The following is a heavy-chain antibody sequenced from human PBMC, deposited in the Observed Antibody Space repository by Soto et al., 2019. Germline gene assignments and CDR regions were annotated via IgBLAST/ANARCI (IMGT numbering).Heavy chain of an antibody. D-gene: IGHD3-10*01. CDR2: ISGSGGST. V-gene: IGHV3-23*01. Sequence: PGGSLRLSCAASGFTFSSYAMSWVRQAPGKGLEWVSAISGSGGSTYYADSVKGRFTISRDNSKNTLYLQMNSLRAEDTAVYYCANPGSYYPPTHYYYGMDVWGQGTTVTVSS. CDR3: ANPGSYYPPTHYYYGMDV. J-gene: IGHJ6*02. CDR1: GFTFSSYA.